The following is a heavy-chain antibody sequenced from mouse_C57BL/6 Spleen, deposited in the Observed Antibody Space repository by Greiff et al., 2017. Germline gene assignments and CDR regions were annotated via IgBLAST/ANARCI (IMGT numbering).Heavy chain of an antibody. D-gene: IGHD2-1*01. CDR3: ARGGNYDCFDY. V-gene: IGHV1-47*01. Sequence: VKLMESGAELVKPGASVKMSCKASGYTFTTYPIEWIKQNHGKSLEWIGNFHPYNDDTKYNEKFKGKATLTVEKSSSTVYLELSRLTSDYSAVYYWARGGNYDCFDYWGQGTTLTVSS. J-gene: IGHJ2*01. CDR1: GYTFTTYP. CDR2: FHPYNDDT.